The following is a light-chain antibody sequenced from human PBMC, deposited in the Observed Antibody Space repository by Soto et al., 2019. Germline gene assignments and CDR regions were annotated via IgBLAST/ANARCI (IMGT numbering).Light chain of an antibody. V-gene: IGLV2-11*01. J-gene: IGLJ2*01. Sequence: QSALTQPRSVSGSPGQSVTISCTGTNSDVGGDNFVSWSQQHPGKAPKLIIYDFSKRPSGVPDRFSGSKSGNTASLTISGLQAEDEADYYCCSYAGTYTHVVFGGGTKLTVL. CDR2: DFS. CDR1: NSDVGGDNF. CDR3: CSYAGTYTHVV.